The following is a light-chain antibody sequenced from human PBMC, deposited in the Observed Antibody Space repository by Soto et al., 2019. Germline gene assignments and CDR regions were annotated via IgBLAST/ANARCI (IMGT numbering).Light chain of an antibody. CDR3: QQYGSSPLFS. Sequence: EIVLTQSPGTLSLSPGERATLSCRASQSVSSSYLAWYQQKPGQAPRLLIYGASSRATGIPDRFSGSGAETDFTLTISRLEPEDFAVYSCQQYGSSPLFSFGPGTKVYIK. CDR1: QSVSSSY. J-gene: IGKJ3*01. CDR2: GAS. V-gene: IGKV3-20*01.